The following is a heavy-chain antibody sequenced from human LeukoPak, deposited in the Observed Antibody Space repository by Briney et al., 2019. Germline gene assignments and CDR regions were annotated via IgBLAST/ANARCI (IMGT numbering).Heavy chain of an antibody. D-gene: IGHD6-19*01. CDR1: GGSISSYY. Sequence: SETLSLTCTVSGGSISSYYWSWTRQPPGKGLEWIGYIYYSGSTNYNPSLKSRVTISVDTSKNQFSLKLSSVTAVDTAVYYCARIIAVAGKVLELDYWGQGTLVTVSS. CDR3: ARIIAVAGKVLELDY. CDR2: IYYSGST. V-gene: IGHV4-59*01. J-gene: IGHJ4*02.